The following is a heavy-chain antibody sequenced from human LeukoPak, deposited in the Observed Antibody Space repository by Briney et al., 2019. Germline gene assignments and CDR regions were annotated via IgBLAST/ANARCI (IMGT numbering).Heavy chain of an antibody. V-gene: IGHV3-7*01. CDR2: IKQDGSEK. J-gene: IGHJ4*02. Sequence: GGSLRLSCAASGFTFSSYWMSWVRKAPGKGLEWVANIKQDGSEKYYVDSVKGRFTISRDNAKNSLYLQMNSLRAEDTAVYYCARARYYYDSSGYLAYWGQGTLVTVSS. CDR3: ARARYYYDSSGYLAY. D-gene: IGHD3-22*01. CDR1: GFTFSSYW.